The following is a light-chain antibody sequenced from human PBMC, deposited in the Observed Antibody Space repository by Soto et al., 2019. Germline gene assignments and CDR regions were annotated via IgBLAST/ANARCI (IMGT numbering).Light chain of an antibody. CDR2: GAS. CDR1: QSVSSSY. J-gene: IGKJ4*01. CDR3: QQYGSSLLT. Sequence: IVLTQSPGTLSVSPGERATLSCSASQSVSSSYLAWYQQKPGQAPRLLIYGASSRATGIPDRFSGSGSGTDFTLTISRLEPEDFAVYYCQQYGSSLLTFGGGTKVDIK. V-gene: IGKV3-20*01.